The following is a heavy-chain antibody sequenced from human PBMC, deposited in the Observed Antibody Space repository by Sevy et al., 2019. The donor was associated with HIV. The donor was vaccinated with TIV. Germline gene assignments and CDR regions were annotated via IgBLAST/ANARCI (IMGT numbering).Heavy chain of an antibody. CDR3: ARAPRISSGWYDIGHRFYLDY. CDR1: GGSFTGFY. J-gene: IGHJ4*02. Sequence: SETLSLTCAVYGGSFTGFYWSWIRQTPGKGLEWIGETDHSGDTNYCPSLQSRVNISVDTSKNQFSLRMTSVTAADTGVYYCARAPRISSGWYDIGHRFYLDYWGQGTQVTVSS. V-gene: IGHV4-34*01. CDR2: TDHSGDT. D-gene: IGHD6-19*01.